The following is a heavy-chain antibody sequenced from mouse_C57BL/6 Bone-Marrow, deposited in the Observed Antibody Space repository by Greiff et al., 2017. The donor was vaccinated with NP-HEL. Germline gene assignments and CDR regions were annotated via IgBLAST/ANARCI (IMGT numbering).Heavy chain of an antibody. J-gene: IGHJ4*01. CDR2: INPSDGDT. CDR3: AISPYYGAIMDY. D-gene: IGHD1-1*02. CDR1: GYTFTSYW. V-gene: IGHV1-74*01. Sequence: QVQLQQPGTELVKPGASVKVSCKASGYTFTSYWMHWVKQRPGQGLEWIGRINPSDGDTNYNQKFKGKATLTVDKSSSTAYMQLSSLTSEDSAVXYCAISPYYGAIMDYWGQGTSVTVSS.